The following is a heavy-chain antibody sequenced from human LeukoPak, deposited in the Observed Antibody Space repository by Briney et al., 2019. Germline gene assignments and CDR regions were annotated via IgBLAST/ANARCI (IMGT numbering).Heavy chain of an antibody. CDR1: GGTFSIYA. D-gene: IGHD3-22*01. Sequence: RASVKVSCKASGGTFSIYAISWVRQAPGQGLEWMGVIIPIFGTANYAQKFQGRVTITADESTSTAYMELSSLRSEDTAVYYCARDETYYYDSSGYYFGIWGQGTLVTVSS. CDR3: ARDETYYYDSSGYYFGI. V-gene: IGHV1-69*13. CDR2: IIPIFGTA. J-gene: IGHJ4*02.